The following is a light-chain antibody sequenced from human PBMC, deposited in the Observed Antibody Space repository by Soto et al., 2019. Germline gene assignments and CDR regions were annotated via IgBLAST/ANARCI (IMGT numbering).Light chain of an antibody. CDR3: QHYNSAPWT. V-gene: IGKV1-27*01. Sequence: DIELTQSPGSLSASLGDRATITCRASRDSSDYLAWYQQKLGQVPKLLIYTASTLHSGVPSRFTASGSGTDFTLTITGLQTEDFATYYCQHYNSAPWTFGQGTKVDIK. CDR1: RDSSDY. J-gene: IGKJ1*01. CDR2: TAS.